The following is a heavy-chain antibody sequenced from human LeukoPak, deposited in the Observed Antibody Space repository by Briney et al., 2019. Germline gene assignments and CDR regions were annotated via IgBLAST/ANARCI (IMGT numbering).Heavy chain of an antibody. CDR1: GYTFTSYD. Sequence: ASVKVSCKASGYTFTSYDINWVRQATGQGLEWMGWMNPNSGNTGYAQKFQGRVTMTRNTSISTAYMELSSLGSEDTAVYYCAREYYDFWSGYYASTRTMYNWFDPWGQGTLVTVSS. D-gene: IGHD3-3*01. J-gene: IGHJ5*02. CDR2: MNPNSGNT. CDR3: AREYYDFWSGYYASTRTMYNWFDP. V-gene: IGHV1-8*01.